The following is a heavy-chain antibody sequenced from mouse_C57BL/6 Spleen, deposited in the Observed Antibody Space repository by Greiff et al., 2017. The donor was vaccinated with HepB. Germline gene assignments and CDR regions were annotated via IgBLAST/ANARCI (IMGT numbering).Heavy chain of an antibody. CDR2: IDPETGGT. Sequence: VQLQQSGAELVRPGASVTLSCKASGSTFTDYEMHWVKQTPVHGLEWIGAIDPETGGTAYNQKFKGKAILTADKSSSTAYMELRSLTSEDSAVYYCTKEIYYGLACWGQGTLVTVSA. CDR3: TKEIYYGLAC. J-gene: IGHJ3*01. D-gene: IGHD2-1*01. CDR1: GSTFTDYE. V-gene: IGHV1-15*01.